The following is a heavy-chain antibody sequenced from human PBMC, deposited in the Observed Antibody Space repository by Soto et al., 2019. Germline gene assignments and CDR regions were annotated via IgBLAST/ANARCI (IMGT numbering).Heavy chain of an antibody. D-gene: IGHD3-9*01. J-gene: IGHJ5*02. CDR1: GYKFSSNA. Sequence: QLQLMQSGGEARNPGASVKVSCEAPGYKFSSNAISWLRQPPGQGLGWLGLITPNRGSTNNAQKFQGRLILTTDIPSSTAYMELTSLTYDDTAMYYCATSYDTGFDPWGQGTLVSVS. CDR2: ITPNRGST. CDR3: ATSYDTGFDP. V-gene: IGHV1-18*01.